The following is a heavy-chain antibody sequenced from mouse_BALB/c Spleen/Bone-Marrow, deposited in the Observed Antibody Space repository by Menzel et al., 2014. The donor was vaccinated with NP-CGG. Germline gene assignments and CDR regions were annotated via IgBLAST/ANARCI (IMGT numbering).Heavy chain of an antibody. CDR3: SRGVDYSSWFAY. Sequence: EVKLMESGGGLVQPGGSLKLSCAASGFTFSSFGMSWVRQTPDKRLELVANINSNGGFTYYADSVKGRFTISRDNAMNTLYQQMRSLKSEDTAIYYCSRGVDYSSWFAYWGQGTLVTGSA. V-gene: IGHV5-6-3*01. D-gene: IGHD2-4*01. CDR2: INSNGGFT. CDR1: GFTFSSFG. J-gene: IGHJ3*01.